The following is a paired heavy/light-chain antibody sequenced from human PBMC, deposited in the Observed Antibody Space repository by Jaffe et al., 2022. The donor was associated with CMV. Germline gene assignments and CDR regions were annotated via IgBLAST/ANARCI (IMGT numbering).Heavy chain of an antibody. CDR1: GFTFGDYA. D-gene: IGHD1-26*01. Sequence: EVQLMESGGGLVQPGRSLRLSCTASGFTFGDYAMSWVRQAPGQGLEWVGFIRSKAYGGTTEYAASVKGRFTISRDDSKTIAYLQMNSLKTEDTAMYYCSRDLSGSYYGFPIQDWGQGTLVTVSS. V-gene: IGHV3-49*04. CDR3: SRDLSGSYYGFPIQD. CDR2: IRSKAYGGTT. J-gene: IGHJ1*01.
Light chain of an antibody. CDR3: SSYIRSSTLVV. Sequence: QSALTQPASVSGSPGQSITISCTGTSSDIGGYNFVSWYQQLPGKAPKLMIYDVSNRPSGVSNRFSGSKSGSTASLTISGLQAEDEADYYCSSYIRSSTLVVFGTGTKVTVL. CDR2: DVS. V-gene: IGLV2-14*03. CDR1: SSDIGGYNF. J-gene: IGLJ1*01.